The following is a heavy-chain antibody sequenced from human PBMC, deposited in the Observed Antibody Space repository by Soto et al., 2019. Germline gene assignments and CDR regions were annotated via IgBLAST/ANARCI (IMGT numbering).Heavy chain of an antibody. Sequence: GASVKVSCKASGGTFSSYAISWVRQAPGQGLEWMGGIIPIFGTANYAQKFQGRVTIIADESTSTAYMELSSLRSEDTAVYYCARRKRGYSGYDPYYFDYWGQGTLVTVSS. J-gene: IGHJ4*02. CDR3: ARRKRGYSGYDPYYFDY. V-gene: IGHV1-69*13. D-gene: IGHD5-12*01. CDR1: GGTFSSYA. CDR2: IIPIFGTA.